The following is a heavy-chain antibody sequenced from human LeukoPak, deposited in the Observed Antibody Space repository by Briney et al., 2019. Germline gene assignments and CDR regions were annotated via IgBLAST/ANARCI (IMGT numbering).Heavy chain of an antibody. V-gene: IGHV4-59*01. CDR3: AREEIVGADEGVYMDV. CDR2: ISYIEST. D-gene: IGHD1-26*01. CDR1: GGSISSYY. J-gene: IGHJ6*03. Sequence: PSGTLCPTCTVSGGSISSYYLSWIRQPPGKGLEWIGYISYIESTHYNPSLKSRVTMSVDTSKNQFSLKLSSVTAADTTVYYCAREEIVGADEGVYMDVWGKGTTVTVSS.